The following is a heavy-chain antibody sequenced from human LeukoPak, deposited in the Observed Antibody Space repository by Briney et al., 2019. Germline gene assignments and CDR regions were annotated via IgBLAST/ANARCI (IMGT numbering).Heavy chain of an antibody. CDR3: ARERIQLWLQYYFDY. D-gene: IGHD5-18*01. Sequence: GGSLRLSCAASGFTFSSYAMHWVRQAPGKGLEWVAVISYDGGNKYYADSVKGRFTISRDNSKNTLYLQMNSLRAEDTAVYYCARERIQLWLQYYFDYWGQGTLVTVSS. V-gene: IGHV3-30*04. CDR2: ISYDGGNK. J-gene: IGHJ4*02. CDR1: GFTFSSYA.